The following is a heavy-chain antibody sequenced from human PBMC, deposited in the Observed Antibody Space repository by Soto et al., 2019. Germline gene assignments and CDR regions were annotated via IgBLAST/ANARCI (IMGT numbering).Heavy chain of an antibody. J-gene: IGHJ4*02. D-gene: IGHD3-10*01. CDR2: IWYDGSNK. V-gene: IGHV3-33*01. Sequence: QVQLVESGGGVVQPGRSLRLSCAASGFTFSSYGMHWVRQAPGKGLEWVAVIWYDGSNKYYADSVKGRFTISRDNSKNTLYLQMNSLRAEDTAVYYCARDPLVWFGEFSPLYFDYWCQGTLVTVSS. CDR3: ARDPLVWFGEFSPLYFDY. CDR1: GFTFSSYG.